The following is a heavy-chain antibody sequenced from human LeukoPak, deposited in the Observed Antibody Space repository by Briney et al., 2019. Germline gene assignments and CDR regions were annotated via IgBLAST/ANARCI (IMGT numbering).Heavy chain of an antibody. V-gene: IGHV1-18*01. CDR1: GYTPTRYG. Sequence: ASVKVSCKASGYTPTRYGTRWVPDAPGQGLEWVGWISAYNGNTNYAQKLRGRDSMTRDTSISTAYMALNRLRSDDTAVYYCARGMDYGDYARDFDYWGQGTLVTVSS. D-gene: IGHD4-17*01. CDR2: ISAYNGNT. CDR3: ARGMDYGDYARDFDY. J-gene: IGHJ4*02.